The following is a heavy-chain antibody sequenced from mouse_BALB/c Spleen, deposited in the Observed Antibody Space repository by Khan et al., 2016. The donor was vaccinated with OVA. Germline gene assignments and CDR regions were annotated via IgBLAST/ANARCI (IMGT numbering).Heavy chain of an antibody. CDR1: GFNIKDTY. J-gene: IGHJ3*01. CDR3: ARSLSNWGFAY. Sequence: VQLKESGAELVKPGASVKLSCTASGFNIKDTYMHWVKQRPEQGLEWIGRIDPANGNTKYDPKFQGKATITADTSSNTAYLQLSSLTSEDTAVYYCARSLSNWGFAYWGQGTLVTVSA. V-gene: IGHV14-3*02. D-gene: IGHD4-1*01. CDR2: IDPANGNT.